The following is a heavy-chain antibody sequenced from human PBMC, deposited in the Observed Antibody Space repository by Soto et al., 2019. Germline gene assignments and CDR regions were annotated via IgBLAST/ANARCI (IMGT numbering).Heavy chain of an antibody. V-gene: IGHV3-23*01. CDR2: ISGSGGST. J-gene: IGHJ4*02. Sequence: LRLSCAASGFTFSSYAMSWVRQAPGKGLEWVSAISGSGGSTYYADSVKGRFTISRDNSKNTLYLQMNSLRAEDTAVYYCAKGSAAMVTSSGFVLIDYWGQGTLVTVSS. D-gene: IGHD5-18*01. CDR1: GFTFSSYA. CDR3: AKGSAAMVTSSGFVLIDY.